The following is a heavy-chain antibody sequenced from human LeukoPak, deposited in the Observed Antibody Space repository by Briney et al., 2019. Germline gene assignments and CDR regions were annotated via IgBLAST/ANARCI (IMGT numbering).Heavy chain of an antibody. CDR3: ARGSSIAARPDFGY. CDR2: INRSGGST. D-gene: IGHD6-6*01. V-gene: IGHV1-46*01. J-gene: IGHJ4*02. Sequence: GASVKVSRKASGYTFTSYYTHWVRQAPGQGLESMGIINRSGGSTSYAQKFQGRVTMTRDMSASTVYMELSSLRSEDTAVYYCARGSSIAARPDFGYWGQGTLVTVSS. CDR1: GYTFTSYY.